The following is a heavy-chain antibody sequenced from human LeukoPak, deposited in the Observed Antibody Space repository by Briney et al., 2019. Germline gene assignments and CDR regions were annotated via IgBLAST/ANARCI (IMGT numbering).Heavy chain of an antibody. V-gene: IGHV4-34*01. CDR2: INHSGST. J-gene: IGHJ3*02. CDR3: ARDFRYFDWPDAFDI. CDR1: GGSFSGYY. Sequence: PSETLSLTCAVYGGSFSGYYWSWIRQPPGKGLEWIGEINHSGSTNYNPSLKSRVTISVDTSKNQFSLKLSSVTAADTAVYYCARDFRYFDWPDAFDIWGQGTMVTVSS. D-gene: IGHD3-9*01.